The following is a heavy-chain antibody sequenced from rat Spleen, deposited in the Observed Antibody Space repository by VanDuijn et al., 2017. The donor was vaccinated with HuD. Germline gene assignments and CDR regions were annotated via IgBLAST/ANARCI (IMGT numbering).Heavy chain of an antibody. CDR3: AKGITRWLPLG. J-gene: IGHJ2*01. D-gene: IGHD1-12*03. Sequence: EVQLVETGGGLVQPGRSLKLSCVASGFTFSSYWMYWIRQAPGKGLEWVSSINTDGGSTYYPDSVKGRFTISRDNAENTVYLQMNSLRSEDTATYYCAKGITRWLPLGWGQGVMVTVSS. V-gene: IGHV5-58*01. CDR2: INTDGGST. CDR1: GFTFSSYW.